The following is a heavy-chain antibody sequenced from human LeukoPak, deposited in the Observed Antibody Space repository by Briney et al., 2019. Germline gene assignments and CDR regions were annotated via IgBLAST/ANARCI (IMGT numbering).Heavy chain of an antibody. D-gene: IGHD1-14*01. CDR3: ARGHSTGCFDY. V-gene: IGHV3-74*01. CDR1: GFTFSSYW. CDR2: INSGGSDS. J-gene: IGHJ4*02. Sequence: RAGGSLRLSCAASGFTFSSYWIHWVRQAPGKGLVWVSRINSGGSDSIYADSVKGRFTISRDNAQNTVYLQMNSLRAEDTAIYYCARGHSTGCFDYWGQGTLVTVSS.